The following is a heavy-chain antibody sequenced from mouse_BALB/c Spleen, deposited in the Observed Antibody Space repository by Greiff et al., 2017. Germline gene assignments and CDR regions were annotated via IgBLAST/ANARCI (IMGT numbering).Heavy chain of an antibody. J-gene: IGHJ2*01. CDR2: IYPGDGDT. CDR3: ASPGGYDYDGGDY. Sequence: QVQLKQSGAELARPGASVKLSCKASGYTFTSYWMQWVKQRPGQGLEWIGAIYPGDGDTRYTQKFKGKATLTADKSSSTAYMQLSSLASEDSAVYYCASPGGYDYDGGDYWGQGTTLTVSS. D-gene: IGHD2-4*01. V-gene: IGHV1-87*01. CDR1: GYTFTSYW.